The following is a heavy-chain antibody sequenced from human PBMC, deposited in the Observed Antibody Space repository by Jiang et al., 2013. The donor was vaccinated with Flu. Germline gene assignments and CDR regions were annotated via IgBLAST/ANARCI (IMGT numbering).Heavy chain of an antibody. CDR1: GGTFSSYA. CDR2: FDPEDGET. V-gene: IGHV1-24*01. J-gene: IGHJ4*02. CDR3: ARTDWYCTNGVCPFDY. D-gene: IGHD2-8*01. Sequence: KVSCKASGGTFSSYAISWVRQAPGQGLEWMGGFDPEDGETIYAQKFQGRVTMTEDTSTDTAYMELSSLRSEDTAVYYCARTDWYCTNGVCPFDYWGQGTLVTVSS.